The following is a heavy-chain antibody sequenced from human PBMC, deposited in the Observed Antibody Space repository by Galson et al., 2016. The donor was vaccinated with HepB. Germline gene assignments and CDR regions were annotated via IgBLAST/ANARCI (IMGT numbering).Heavy chain of an antibody. J-gene: IGHJ4*02. Sequence: QSGAEVKKPGESLRISCKGSGYIFTTYWTSWVRQMPGKGLEWMGRIDPSDSYTTYSPSFQGHVTISVDKSISTAYLQWSSLKASDTGVYFCSRHGYTYGYSHWGQGTLVTVPS. V-gene: IGHV5-10-1*01. CDR1: GYIFTTYW. CDR2: IDPSDSYT. D-gene: IGHD5-18*01. CDR3: SRHGYTYGYSH.